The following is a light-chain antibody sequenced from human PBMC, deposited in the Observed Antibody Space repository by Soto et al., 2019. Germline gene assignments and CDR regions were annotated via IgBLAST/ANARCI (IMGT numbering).Light chain of an antibody. J-gene: IGLJ3*02. CDR1: MRDVGAYNL. CDR3: SAYTARSTLV. V-gene: IGLV2-14*01. Sequence: QSALTQPASVSGSAGQSITISCSGTMRDVGAYNLVSWYQQHPGTAPKLIIYEVRNRPSDISSRFSGSRSGNTASLTISGLQPEDEGDYYRSAYTARSTLVFGGGTKVTVL. CDR2: EVR.